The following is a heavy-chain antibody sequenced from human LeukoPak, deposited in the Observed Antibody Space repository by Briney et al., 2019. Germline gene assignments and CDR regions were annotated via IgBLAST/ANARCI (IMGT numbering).Heavy chain of an antibody. D-gene: IGHD7-27*01. CDR1: GYTFTSYA. J-gene: IGHJ4*02. V-gene: IGHV7-4-1*02. CDR2: INTNTGNP. CDR3: ARASGSDY. Sequence: GASVKVSCKASGYTFTSYAMNWVRQAPGRGLEWTGWINTNTGNPTYAQGFTGRFVFSLDTSVSTAYLQISSLKAEDTAVYYCARASGSDYWGQGTLVTVSS.